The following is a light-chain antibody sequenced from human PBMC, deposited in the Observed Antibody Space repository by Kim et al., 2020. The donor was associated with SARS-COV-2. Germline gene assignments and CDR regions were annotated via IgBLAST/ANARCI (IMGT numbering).Light chain of an antibody. CDR1: SSDIGGYNF. CDR3: SSYAGRQNLV. J-gene: IGLJ2*01. CDR2: EVN. Sequence: GHSRPISCTGTSSDIGGYNFVAWYQQHPGKAPKVMIYEVNKRPSGVPDRFSGSKSGNTASLTVSGLQAEDEADYYCSSYAGRQNLVFGGGTQLTVL. V-gene: IGLV2-8*01.